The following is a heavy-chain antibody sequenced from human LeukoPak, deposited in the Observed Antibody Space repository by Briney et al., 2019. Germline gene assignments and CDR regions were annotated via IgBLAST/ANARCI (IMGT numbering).Heavy chain of an antibody. J-gene: IGHJ4*02. Sequence: PGGFLRLSCAASGFTFSNYAMNWVRQPPGKGLEWVSAISSSGVSTYYADSVKGRFTISRDNSKNTLYLQMNSLRAEDTAVYYCAKAPANYVDTAMGTFDYWGQGTLVTVSS. V-gene: IGHV3-23*01. D-gene: IGHD5-18*01. CDR3: AKAPANYVDTAMGTFDY. CDR1: GFTFSNYA. CDR2: ISSSGVST.